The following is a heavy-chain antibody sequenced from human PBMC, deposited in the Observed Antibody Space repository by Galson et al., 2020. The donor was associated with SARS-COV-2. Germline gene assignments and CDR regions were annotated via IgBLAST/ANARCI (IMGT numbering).Heavy chain of an antibody. J-gene: IGHJ4*02. V-gene: IGHV4-39*01. CDR2: IYYTENN. D-gene: IGHD3-9*01. Sequence: SETLSLTCTVSGGSISSSHYYWGWVRQPPGEGLEWIGSIYYTENNYYNPSLTSRVTMSVDTSRNQFSLKLSSVTAADTAVYFCARQILTGYYALYYFDSCGQGPLVT. CDR3: ARQILTGYYALYYFDS. CDR1: GGSISSSHYY.